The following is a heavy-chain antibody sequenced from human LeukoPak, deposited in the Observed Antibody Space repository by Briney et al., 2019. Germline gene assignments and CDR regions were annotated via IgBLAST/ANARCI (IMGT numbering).Heavy chain of an antibody. D-gene: IGHD3-10*01. J-gene: IGHJ3*02. Sequence: SETLSLTCTVSGGSISSYYWSWIRQPPGKGLEWIGYIYYSGSTNYNPSLKSRVTISVDTSKNQFSLKLSSVTAADTAVYYCARSPLWFGHPGAFDIWGQGAMVTVSS. CDR2: IYYSGST. CDR3: ARSPLWFGHPGAFDI. CDR1: GGSISSYY. V-gene: IGHV4-59*12.